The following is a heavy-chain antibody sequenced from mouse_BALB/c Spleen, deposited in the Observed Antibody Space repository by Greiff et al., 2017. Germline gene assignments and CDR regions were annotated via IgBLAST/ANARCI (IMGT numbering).Heavy chain of an antibody. Sequence: QVQLQQSGAELAKPGASVKMSCKASGYTFTSYWMHWVKQRPGQGLEWIGYINPSTGYTEYNQKFKDKATLTADKSSSTAYMQLSSLTSEDSAVYYCARFYYDYRVLYYFDYWGQGTTLTVAS. D-gene: IGHD2-4*01. CDR3: ARFYYDYRVLYYFDY. V-gene: IGHV1-7*01. J-gene: IGHJ2*01. CDR2: INPSTGYT. CDR1: GYTFTSYW.